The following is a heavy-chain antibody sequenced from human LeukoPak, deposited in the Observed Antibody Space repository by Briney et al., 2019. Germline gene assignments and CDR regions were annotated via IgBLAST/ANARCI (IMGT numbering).Heavy chain of an antibody. CDR2: IYYSGST. CDR1: GGSISSYY. D-gene: IGHD3-10*01. CDR3: AGGLWFGESYYYGMDV. Sequence: SETLSLTCTVSGGSISSYYWSWIRQPPGKGLEWIGYIYYSGSTNYNPSLKSRVTISVDTSKNQFSLKLSSVTAADTAVYYCAGGLWFGESYYYGMDVWGQGTTVTVSS. J-gene: IGHJ6*02. V-gene: IGHV4-59*01.